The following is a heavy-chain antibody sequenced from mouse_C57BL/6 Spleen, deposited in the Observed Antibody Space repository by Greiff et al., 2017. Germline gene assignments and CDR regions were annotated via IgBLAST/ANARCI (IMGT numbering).Heavy chain of an antibody. D-gene: IGHD1-1*01. Sequence: EVHLVESGGGLVKPGGSLKLSCAASGFTFSSYTMSWVRQTPEKRLEWVATISGGGGNTYYPDSVKGRFTLSRDNAKNTLYLQMSSLRSEDTALYYCARIGPYYYGSSYDAMDYWGQGTSVTVSS. CDR3: ARIGPYYYGSSYDAMDY. J-gene: IGHJ4*01. CDR2: ISGGGGNT. V-gene: IGHV5-9*01. CDR1: GFTFSSYT.